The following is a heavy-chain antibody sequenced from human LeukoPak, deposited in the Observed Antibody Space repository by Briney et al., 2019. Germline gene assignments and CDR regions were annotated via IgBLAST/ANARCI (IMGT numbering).Heavy chain of an antibody. J-gene: IGHJ4*02. CDR3: ARVFRAAAVDY. CDR1: GGSISSGSYY. CDR2: IYHNGRT. V-gene: IGHV4-61*10. D-gene: IGHD6-13*01. Sequence: PSQTLSLTCTVSGGSISSGSYYWSWIRQPAGKGLDWIGFIYHNGRTDYNPSLKSRVTISADTSKDQFSLRLSSVTAADTAVYYCARVFRAAAVDYWGQGTLVTVSS.